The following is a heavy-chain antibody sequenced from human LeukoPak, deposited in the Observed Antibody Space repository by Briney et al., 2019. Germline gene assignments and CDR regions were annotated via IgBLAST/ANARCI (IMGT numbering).Heavy chain of an antibody. V-gene: IGHV3-30*04. Sequence: PGGPLRLSCAASGFTFSSYAMHWVRQAPGKGLEWVAVISYDGSNKYYADSVKGRFTISRDNSKNTLYLQMNSLRAEDTAVYYCARGIVVVVAATSNWFDPWGQGTLVTVSS. J-gene: IGHJ5*02. CDR2: ISYDGSNK. CDR1: GFTFSSYA. D-gene: IGHD2-15*01. CDR3: ARGIVVVVAATSNWFDP.